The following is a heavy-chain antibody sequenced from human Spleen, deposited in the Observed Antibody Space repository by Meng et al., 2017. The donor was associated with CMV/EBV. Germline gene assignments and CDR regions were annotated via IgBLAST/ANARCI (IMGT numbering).Heavy chain of an antibody. D-gene: IGHD3-3*01. CDR1: YTFTSYG. CDR2: ISAYNGNT. V-gene: IGHV1-18*01. CDR3: ARDQPDDIRFLEWLLRY. Sequence: YTFTSYGISGVRQAPGQGLEWMGWISAYNGNTNYAQKLQGRVTMTTDTSTSTAYMELRSLRSDDTAVYYCARDQPDDIRFLEWLLRYWGQGTLVTVSS. J-gene: IGHJ4*02.